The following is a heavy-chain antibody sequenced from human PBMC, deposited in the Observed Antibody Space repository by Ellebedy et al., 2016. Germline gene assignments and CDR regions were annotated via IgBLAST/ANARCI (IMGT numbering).Heavy chain of an antibody. V-gene: IGHV1-8*01. CDR1: GYNFPSYD. D-gene: IGHD2-2*01. J-gene: IGHJ3*02. CDR3: ARSYCSSATCYDVFDI. Sequence: ASVKVSXXASGYNFPSYDINWVRLAAGQGLEWMGWMNPNSGNTGYAQKFQGRVTMTRDTSISTAYMELSSLRSEDTAVYYCARSYCSSATCYDVFDIWGQGTMVTVSS. CDR2: MNPNSGNT.